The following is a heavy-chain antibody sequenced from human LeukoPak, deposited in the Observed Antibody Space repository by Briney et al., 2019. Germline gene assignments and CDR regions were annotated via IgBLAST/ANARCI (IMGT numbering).Heavy chain of an antibody. V-gene: IGHV3-21*01. Sequence: GGSLRLSCAAPGFTFSSYSMNWVRQAPGKGLKWVSSISSSSSYIYYADSVKGRFTISRDNAKNSLYLQMNSLRAEDTAVYYCARDPKGPDDYVPDYWGQGTLVTVSS. CDR1: GFTFSSYS. CDR2: ISSSSSYI. J-gene: IGHJ4*02. CDR3: ARDPKGPDDYVPDY. D-gene: IGHD4-17*01.